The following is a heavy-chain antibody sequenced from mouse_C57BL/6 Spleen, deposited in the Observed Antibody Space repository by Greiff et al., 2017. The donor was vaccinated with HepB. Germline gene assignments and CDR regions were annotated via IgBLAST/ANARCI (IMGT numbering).Heavy chain of an antibody. CDR3: ARSVITTVVATNAMDY. J-gene: IGHJ4*01. CDR1: GFTFSDYG. Sequence: EVHLVESGGGLVKPGGSLKLSCAASGFTFSDYGMHWVRQAPEKGLEWVAYISSGSSTIYYADTVKGRFTISRDNAKNTLFMQLTSLRSEDSAMYDCARSVITTVVATNAMDYWGQGTSVTVSS. V-gene: IGHV5-17*01. D-gene: IGHD1-1*01. CDR2: ISSGSSTI.